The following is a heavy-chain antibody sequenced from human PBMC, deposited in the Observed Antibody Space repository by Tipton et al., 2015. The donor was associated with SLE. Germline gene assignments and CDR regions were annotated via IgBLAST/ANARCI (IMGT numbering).Heavy chain of an antibody. V-gene: IGHV1-18*01. D-gene: IGHD2-15*01. CDR1: GYTFSKFG. J-gene: IGHJ4*02. CDR3: ARQGYLSALSGRFDF. Sequence: QLVQSGAEVQKPGASVKVYCKASGYTFSKFGISWVRQAPGQGLEWMGCISTYNGDTRYSQKFQGKVTMTTDTSTTTVYLELRNLTPDDAAVYYCARQGYLSALSGRFDFWGQGTLVTVSS. CDR2: ISTYNGDT.